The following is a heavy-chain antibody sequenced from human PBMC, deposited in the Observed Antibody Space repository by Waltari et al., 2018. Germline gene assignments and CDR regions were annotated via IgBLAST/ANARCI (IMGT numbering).Heavy chain of an antibody. V-gene: IGHV4-59*11. CDR3: ARDHLSSHYGDPYWYFDL. D-gene: IGHD4-17*01. CDR1: GGSISSHY. J-gene: IGHJ2*01. Sequence: QVQLQESGPGLVKPSETLSLTCTVSGGSISSHYWSWTRQPPGKGLEWIGYIYFSGRTNYNPSTKSRVTISLDTSKNQCSLKLSSVTAADTAVYYCARDHLSSHYGDPYWYFDLWGRGTLVTVSS. CDR2: IYFSGRT.